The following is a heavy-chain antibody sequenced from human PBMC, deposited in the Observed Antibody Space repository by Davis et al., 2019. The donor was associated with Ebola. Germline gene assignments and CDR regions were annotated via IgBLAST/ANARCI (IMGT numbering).Heavy chain of an antibody. CDR1: GYTFTSYG. V-gene: IGHV1-18*04. D-gene: IGHD5-18*01. Sequence: AASVKVSCKASGYTFTSYGISWVRQAPGQGLEWMGWISAYNGNTNYAQKLQGRVTMTTDTSTSTAYMELRSLRSDDTAVYYCARGHDTAMVIPNFDYWGQGTLVTVSS. J-gene: IGHJ4*02. CDR2: ISAYNGNT. CDR3: ARGHDTAMVIPNFDY.